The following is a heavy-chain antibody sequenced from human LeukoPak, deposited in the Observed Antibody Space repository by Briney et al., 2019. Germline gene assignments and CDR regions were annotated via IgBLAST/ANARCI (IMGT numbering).Heavy chain of an antibody. D-gene: IGHD3-22*01. CDR3: AREWGYDYFFDY. CDR2: IYHSGST. Sequence: SETLSLTCAVADYSISSGYYWGWIRQPPGNGLEWIGSIYHSGSTYYNSSLKSRVTISVDTSKNQFSLKLSYVTAADTAVYYCAREWGYDYFFDYWGRRTLVTVSS. CDR1: DYSISSGYY. J-gene: IGHJ4*02. V-gene: IGHV4-38-2*02.